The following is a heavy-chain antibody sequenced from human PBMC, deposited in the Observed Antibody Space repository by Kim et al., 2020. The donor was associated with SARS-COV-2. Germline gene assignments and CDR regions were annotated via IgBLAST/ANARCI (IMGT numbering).Heavy chain of an antibody. V-gene: IGHV3-33*01. J-gene: IGHJ6*02. CDR3: ARGSPDSYYYDSKGFYGMDV. CDR2: IWYDGSNK. D-gene: IGHD3-22*01. Sequence: GGSLRLSCAASGFTFSSYGMHWVRQAPGKGLEWVAVIWYDGSNKYYADSVKGRFTISRDNSKNTLYLQMNSLRAEDTAVYYCARGSPDSYYYDSKGFYGMDVWGQGTTVTVSS. CDR1: GFTFSSYG.